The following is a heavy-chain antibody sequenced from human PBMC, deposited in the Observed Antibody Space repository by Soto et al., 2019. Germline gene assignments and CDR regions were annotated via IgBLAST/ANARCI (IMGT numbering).Heavy chain of an antibody. CDR1: GYTFTSYG. J-gene: IGHJ4*02. Sequence: QVQLVQSGAEVKKPGASVKVSCKASGYTFTSYGISWVRQAPGQGLEWMGWISAYNGNTKNAQKLQGRVTMTTDTSTSTASREMRSLRSDDTAVYYCARDSPPVDYWGQGTLVTVSS. CDR2: ISAYNGNT. V-gene: IGHV1-18*01. CDR3: ARDSPPVDY.